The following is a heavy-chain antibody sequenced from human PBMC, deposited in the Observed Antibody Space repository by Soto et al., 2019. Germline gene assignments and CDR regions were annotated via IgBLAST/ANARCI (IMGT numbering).Heavy chain of an antibody. CDR3: TTDPGVGGSSWGEYYYYYYGMDV. CDR2: IKSKTDGGTT. D-gene: IGHD6-13*01. Sequence: PGGSLRLSCTASGFTFSNAWMSWVRQAPGKGLEWVGRIKSKTDGGTTDYAAPVKGRFTISRDDSKNTLYLQMNSLKTEDTAVYYCTTDPGVGGSSWGEYYYYYYGMDVWGQGTTVTVSS. J-gene: IGHJ6*02. V-gene: IGHV3-15*01. CDR1: GFTFSNAW.